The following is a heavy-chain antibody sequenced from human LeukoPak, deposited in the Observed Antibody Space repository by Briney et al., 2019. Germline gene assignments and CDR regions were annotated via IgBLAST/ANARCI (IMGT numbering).Heavy chain of an antibody. CDR1: GFTFSNYW. D-gene: IGHD3-3*01. V-gene: IGHV3-7*01. CDR3: ARDNGVVHRVYYMDV. Sequence: AGGSLRLSCAASGFTFSNYWMTWVRQAPGKGLEWVADIKQDGSEKLYVKSVRGRFTISRDNSKMSLFLQMNSLRAEDTAVYYCARDNGVVHRVYYMDVWGKGTTVTVS. J-gene: IGHJ6*03. CDR2: IKQDGSEK.